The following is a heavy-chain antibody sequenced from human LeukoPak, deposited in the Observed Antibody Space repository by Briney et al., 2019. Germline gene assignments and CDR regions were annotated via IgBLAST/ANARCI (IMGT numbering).Heavy chain of an antibody. Sequence: GRSLRLSCAASGFTFSSYAMHWVRQAPGKGLEWVAVISYDGSNKYYADSVKGRFTISRDNSKNTLYLQMNSLRAEDTAVYYCAKDLNGDYYYYGMDVWGQGTTVTVSS. CDR1: GFTFSSYA. CDR2: ISYDGSNK. D-gene: IGHD4-17*01. J-gene: IGHJ6*02. V-gene: IGHV3-30*04. CDR3: AKDLNGDYYYYGMDV.